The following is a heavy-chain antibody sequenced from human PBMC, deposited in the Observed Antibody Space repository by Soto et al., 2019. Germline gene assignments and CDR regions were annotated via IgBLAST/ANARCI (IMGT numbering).Heavy chain of an antibody. CDR2: IYYSGST. D-gene: IGHD6-19*01. J-gene: IGHJ2*01. V-gene: IGHV4-39*01. Sequence: QLQLQESGPGLVKPSETLSLTCTVSGGSISSSSYYWGWIRQPPGKGLEWIGSIYYSGSTYYNPSLKSRVPISVDTSKNQFTLKLSSVTAADTAVYYCARRDIAVAGTDWYFDLWGRGTLVTVSS. CDR1: GGSISSSSYY. CDR3: ARRDIAVAGTDWYFDL.